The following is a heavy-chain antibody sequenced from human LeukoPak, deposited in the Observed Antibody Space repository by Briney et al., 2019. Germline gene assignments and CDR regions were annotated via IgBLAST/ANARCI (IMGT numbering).Heavy chain of an antibody. D-gene: IGHD5-18*01. CDR2: IKQDGSEK. V-gene: IGHV3-7*01. CDR1: GFTFSSYW. CDR3: ARVFSDTAMANYYFDY. Sequence: GGSLRLSCAASGFTFSSYWMSWVRQAPGKGLEGVANIKQDGSEKYYVDSVKGRFTISRDNAKNSLYLQMNSLRAEDTAVYYCARVFSDTAMANYYFDYWGQGTLVTVSS. J-gene: IGHJ4*02.